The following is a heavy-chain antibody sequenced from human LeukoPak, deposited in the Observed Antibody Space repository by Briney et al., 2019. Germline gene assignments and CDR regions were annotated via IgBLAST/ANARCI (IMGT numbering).Heavy chain of an antibody. Sequence: ASVKVSCKASGYTFTSYGISWVRQAPGQGLEWMGWISGHTGIADYAQKLEGRVTLTIDTSTDTAYMELKSLRSDDTAVYYCARVLQYFDWFPRQEPTFDYWGQGTLVTVSS. CDR2: ISGHTGIA. CDR3: ARVLQYFDWFPRQEPTFDY. CDR1: GYTFTSYG. V-gene: IGHV1-18*01. D-gene: IGHD3-9*01. J-gene: IGHJ4*02.